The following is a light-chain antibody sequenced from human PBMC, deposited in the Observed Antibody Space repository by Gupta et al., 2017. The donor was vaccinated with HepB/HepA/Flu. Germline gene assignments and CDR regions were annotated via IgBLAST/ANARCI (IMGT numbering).Light chain of an antibody. V-gene: IGLV2-14*01. CDR3: SSYTSSSTIFYV. J-gene: IGLJ1*01. CDR1: SSDVGGFNY. Sequence: QSALTQPASVSGSPGPSITISCTGTSSDVGGFNYVSWYHQPPGQAPNLMIYDVSNRPSGVSNRCSGSKSGNTASLTISGLPAEEEADYYCSSYTSSSTIFYVFGTGTKVTVL. CDR2: DVS.